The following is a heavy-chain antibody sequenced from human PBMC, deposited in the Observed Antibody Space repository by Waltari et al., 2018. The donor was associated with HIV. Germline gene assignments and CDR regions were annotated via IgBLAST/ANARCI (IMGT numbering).Heavy chain of an antibody. CDR2: LWPDGNTR. CDR1: GFTLTDYA. V-gene: IGHV3-33*01. J-gene: IGHJ4*02. CDR3: ARQGNTGTYFGGHR. D-gene: IGHD3-10*01. Sequence: QVHLVESGGTVVQPGRSLRLSCVTDGFTLTDYAMSWFRPTPGAGLQWVAILWPDGNTRFYAPFVRGRFSISRDNTKKTVFLQMRALRADDTGVYFCARQGNTGTYFGGHRWGRGT.